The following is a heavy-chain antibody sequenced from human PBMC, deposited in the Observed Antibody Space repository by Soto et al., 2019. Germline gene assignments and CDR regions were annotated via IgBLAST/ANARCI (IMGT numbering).Heavy chain of an antibody. V-gene: IGHV3-33*01. D-gene: IGHD3-16*02. J-gene: IGHJ4*02. CDR3: AREEGELSYALDY. CDR1: GFTFSSYG. Sequence: GGSLRLSCAASGFTFSSYGMHWVRQAPGKGLEWVAVIWYDGSNKYYADSVKGRFTISRDNSKNTLYLQMNSLRAEDTAVYYCAREEGELSYALDYWGQGTLVTVSS. CDR2: IWYDGSNK.